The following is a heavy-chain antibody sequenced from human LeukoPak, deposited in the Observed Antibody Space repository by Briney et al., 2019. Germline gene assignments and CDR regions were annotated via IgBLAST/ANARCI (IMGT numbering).Heavy chain of an antibody. CDR3: ARTVDWFDP. D-gene: IGHD6-19*01. CDR1: GGSISSSSYY. Sequence: SETLSLTCTVSGGSISSSSYYWGWIRQPPGKGLEWIGSIYYSGSTYYNPSLKSRVTISVDTSKNQFSLKLSSVTAADTAVYYCARTVDWFDPWGQGTLVTVSS. V-gene: IGHV4-39*01. J-gene: IGHJ5*02. CDR2: IYYSGST.